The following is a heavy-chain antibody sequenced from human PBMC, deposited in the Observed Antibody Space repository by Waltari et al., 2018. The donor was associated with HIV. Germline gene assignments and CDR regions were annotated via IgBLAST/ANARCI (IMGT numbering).Heavy chain of an antibody. CDR1: GFTIDDYG. Sequence: DVRLVESGGDVVRPGASLRLSCVASGFTIDDYGMAWVRQRPGQGLDWVSNIDWSGGRANDGDSVKGRFTVFRDNPKASLYLQMNNLRDEDTGLYYCVRDSDGSGYDIWGRGTLVTVFS. CDR2: IDWSGGRA. J-gene: IGHJ1*01. D-gene: IGHD3-3*01. CDR3: VRDSDGSGYDI. V-gene: IGHV3-20*04.